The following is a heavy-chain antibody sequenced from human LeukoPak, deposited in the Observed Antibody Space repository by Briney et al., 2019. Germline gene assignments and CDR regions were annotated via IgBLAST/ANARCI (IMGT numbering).Heavy chain of an antibody. Sequence: GGSLRLSCAASGFTFSSYAMSWVRQAPGKGLEWVSYISDSGGSTYYAGSMKGRFTISGDNSKNTLYLQMNSLRAEDTAVYYCAKVYDSSGYSRFSFDYWGQGTLVTVSS. J-gene: IGHJ4*02. D-gene: IGHD3-22*01. V-gene: IGHV3-23*01. CDR3: AKVYDSSGYSRFSFDY. CDR1: GFTFSSYA. CDR2: ISDSGGST.